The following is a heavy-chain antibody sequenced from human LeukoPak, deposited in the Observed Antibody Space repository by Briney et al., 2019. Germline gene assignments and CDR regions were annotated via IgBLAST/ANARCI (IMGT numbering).Heavy chain of an antibody. Sequence: PSETLSLTCAVYGGSFSGYYWSWIRQPPGKGLEWIGEINHSGSTNYNPSLKSRVTISVDTSKNQFSLKLSSVTAADTAVYYCARLLGTHINYFDPWGQGTLVTVPS. V-gene: IGHV4-34*01. CDR1: GGSFSGYY. CDR3: ARLLGTHINYFDP. CDR2: INHSGST. D-gene: IGHD2-21*01. J-gene: IGHJ5*02.